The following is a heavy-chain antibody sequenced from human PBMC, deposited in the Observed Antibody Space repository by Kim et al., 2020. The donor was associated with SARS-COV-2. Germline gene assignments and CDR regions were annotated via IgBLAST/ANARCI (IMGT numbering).Heavy chain of an antibody. CDR2: ISAYNGNT. CDR1: GYTFTIYG. Sequence: ASVKVSCKASGYTFTIYGISWVRQAPGQGLEWMGWISAYNGNTNYAQKLQGRVTMTTDTSTSTAYMELRSLRSDDTAVYYCARVGGLRGEIDKDDYWGQGTLVTVSS. D-gene: IGHD3-10*01. J-gene: IGHJ4*02. CDR3: ARVGGLRGEIDKDDY. V-gene: IGHV1-18*01.